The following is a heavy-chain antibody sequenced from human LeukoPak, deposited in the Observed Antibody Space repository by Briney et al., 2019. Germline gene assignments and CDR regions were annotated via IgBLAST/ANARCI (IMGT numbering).Heavy chain of an antibody. J-gene: IGHJ6*02. CDR1: GYTLTELS. CDR2: CDPEDGET. Sequence: ASVKVSGKVSGYTLTELSMHWVRQAPGKGLEWRGGCDPEDGETIYAQKFQGRVTMTEDTSTDTAYMELSSLRSEDTAVYYCATVLAAGTDYYYYYGMDVSGQGTTVTVSS. V-gene: IGHV1-24*01. D-gene: IGHD6-13*01. CDR3: ATVLAAGTDYYYYYGMDV.